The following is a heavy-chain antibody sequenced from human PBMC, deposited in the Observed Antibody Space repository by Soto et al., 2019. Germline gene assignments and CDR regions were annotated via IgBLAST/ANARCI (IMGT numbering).Heavy chain of an antibody. V-gene: IGHV3-23*01. J-gene: IGHJ2*01. CDR3: AKPSGGVAASNFDL. D-gene: IGHD3-3*01. Sequence: EVQLLESGGGLVQPGGSLRLSCAASGFTFSSYAMRWVRQAPGKGLEWVSAISGSGGSTYYADSVKGRFTISRDNSKNTLYLQMSSLTAEDTAVYYCAKPSGGVAASNFDLWGSGTLVTVSS. CDR2: ISGSGGST. CDR1: GFTFSSYA.